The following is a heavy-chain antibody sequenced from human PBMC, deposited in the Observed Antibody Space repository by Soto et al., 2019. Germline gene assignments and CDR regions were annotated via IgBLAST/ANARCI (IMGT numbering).Heavy chain of an antibody. Sequence: PSQTLSLTCAISGDSVSSNSAAWNWIRQSPSRGLEWLGRAYYRSQWYYDSAVSVRSRITVIPDTSKNQFSLQLSSVTPEDTAVYFCTKQKGKSRPYKGMDVRGQGTTVTVSS. CDR2: AYYRSQWYY. J-gene: IGHJ6*02. CDR1: GDSVSSNSAA. D-gene: IGHD1-20*01. CDR3: TKQKGKSRPYKGMDV. V-gene: IGHV6-1*01.